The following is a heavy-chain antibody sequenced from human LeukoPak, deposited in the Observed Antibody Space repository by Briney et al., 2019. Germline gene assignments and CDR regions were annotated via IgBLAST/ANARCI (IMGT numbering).Heavy chain of an antibody. D-gene: IGHD2-15*01. J-gene: IGHJ4*02. CDR1: GFTFSSYG. CDR2: ISYDGSNK. Sequence: GRSLRPSCAASGFTFSSYGMHWVRQAPSNWLEWVAVISYDGSNKYYADSVKGRFTISRDNSKNTLYLQMNSVRAEDTAVYYRARDASPTYCSVGSCYSWGVDYWGQGTLVTLSS. V-gene: IGHV3-30*03. CDR3: ARDASPTYCSVGSCYSWGVDY.